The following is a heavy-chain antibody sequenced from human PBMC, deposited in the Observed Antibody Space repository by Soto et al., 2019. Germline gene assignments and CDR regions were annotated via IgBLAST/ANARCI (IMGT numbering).Heavy chain of an antibody. CDR2: IYYSGST. CDR3: ARANLRYFDWLLDSLDY. Sequence: QVQLQESGPGLVKPSQTLSLTCTVSGGSISSGGYYWSWIRQHPGKGLEWIGYIYYSGSTYYNPSLKSRVTISVDTSKNQFSLKLSSVTAADTAVYYCARANLRYFDWLLDSLDYWGQGTLVTVSS. V-gene: IGHV4-31*03. D-gene: IGHD3-9*01. CDR1: GGSISSGGYY. J-gene: IGHJ4*02.